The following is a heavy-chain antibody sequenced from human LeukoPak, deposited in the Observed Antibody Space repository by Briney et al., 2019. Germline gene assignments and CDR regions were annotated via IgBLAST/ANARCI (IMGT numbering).Heavy chain of an antibody. D-gene: IGHD1-1*01. CDR1: GFTFSDPY. CDR2: ITVGGVNV. CDR3: VREGRLGSIGTSSAFDI. Sequence: GGSLRLSCAASGFTFSDPYMSWIRQAPGKGLEWVSKITVGGVNVFYAASVRGRFTISRENANNSLYLQMTSLRPEETGVYYCVREGRLGSIGTSSAFDIWGQGTMVVVSS. J-gene: IGHJ3*02. V-gene: IGHV3-11*01.